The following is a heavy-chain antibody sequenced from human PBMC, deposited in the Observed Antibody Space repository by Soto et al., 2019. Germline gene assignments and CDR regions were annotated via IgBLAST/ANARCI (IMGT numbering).Heavy chain of an antibody. V-gene: IGHV4-30-4*01. CDR2: IYYSGST. CDR3: ARTYYYDSSGYYSGPYDY. Sequence: SETLSLTCTVSGGSISSGDYYWSWIRQPPGKGLEWIGYIYYSGSTYYNPSLKSRVTISVDTSKNQFSLKLSSVTAADTAVYYCARTYYYDSSGYYSGPYDYWGQGTLVTVSS. CDR1: GGSISSGDYY. D-gene: IGHD3-22*01. J-gene: IGHJ4*02.